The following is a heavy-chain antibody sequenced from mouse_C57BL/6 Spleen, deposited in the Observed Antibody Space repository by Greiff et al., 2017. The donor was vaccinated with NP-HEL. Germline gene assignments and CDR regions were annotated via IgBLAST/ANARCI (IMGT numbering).Heavy chain of an antibody. CDR1: GYTFTSYW. Sequence: VQLQQSGAELVKPGASVKMSCKASGYTFTSYWITWVKQRPGQGLEWIGDIYPGSGSTNYNEKFKSKATLTVDTSSSTAYMQLSSLTSEDSAVYYGARDGYYVNYYDYWGKGTTLTVSS. J-gene: IGHJ2*01. V-gene: IGHV1-55*01. CDR2: IYPGSGST. CDR3: ARDGYYVNYYDY. D-gene: IGHD2-3*01.